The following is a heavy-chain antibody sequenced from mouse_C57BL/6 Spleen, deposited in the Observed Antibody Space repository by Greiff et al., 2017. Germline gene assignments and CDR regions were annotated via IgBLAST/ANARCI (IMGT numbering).Heavy chain of an antibody. Sequence: VQLQQSGAELARPGASVKMSCKASGYTFTSYTMHWVKQRPGQGLEWIGYINPSSGYTKYNQKFKDKATLTADKSSSTAYMQLSSLTSEDSAVYYCARSGGNYDGYAMDYWGQGTSVTVSS. CDR3: ARSGGNYDGYAMDY. J-gene: IGHJ4*01. CDR2: INPSSGYT. D-gene: IGHD2-1*01. CDR1: GYTFTSYT. V-gene: IGHV1-4*01.